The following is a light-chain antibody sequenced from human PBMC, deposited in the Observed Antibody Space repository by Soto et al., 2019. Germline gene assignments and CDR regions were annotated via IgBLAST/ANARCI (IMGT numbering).Light chain of an antibody. CDR2: HAS. Sequence: EIVLRQSPATLSLCPVERDTLSCRASQSVTNSLAWYQQQPGQAPRLLIYHASNRATGVPARFSGSGSGTDFTLTISSLEPADFAVYYCQQRRTFGQGT. CDR3: QQRRT. J-gene: IGKJ1*01. CDR1: QSVTNS. V-gene: IGKV3-11*01.